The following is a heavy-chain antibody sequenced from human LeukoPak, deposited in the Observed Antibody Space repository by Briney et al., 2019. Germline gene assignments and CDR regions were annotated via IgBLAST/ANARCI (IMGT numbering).Heavy chain of an antibody. CDR1: GFNFITYA. D-gene: IGHD2-8*01. J-gene: IGHJ3*02. CDR3: ARDHGSNSAFDI. CDR2: VAYDGSDK. Sequence: GGSLRLSCAASGFNFITYAMHWVRQAPGKGLEWVAVVAYDGSDKHYADSVKGRFTISRDNSKNTLFLQMNSLRPGDTAVYYCARDHGSNSAFDIWGRGTMVTVSS. V-gene: IGHV3-30*04.